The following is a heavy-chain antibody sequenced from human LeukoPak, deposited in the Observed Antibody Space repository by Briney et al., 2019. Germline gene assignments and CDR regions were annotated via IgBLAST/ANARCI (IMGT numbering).Heavy chain of an antibody. CDR1: GGSFSGYY. J-gene: IGHJ4*02. V-gene: IGHV4-34*01. Sequence: KPSETLSLTCAVYGGSFSGYYWSWIRQPPGKGLEWIGEINNSGSTNYNPSLKSRVTISVDTSKNQFSLKLSSVTAADTAVYYCARPVYSSGWAFDYWGQGTLVTASS. D-gene: IGHD6-19*01. CDR2: INNSGST. CDR3: ARPVYSSGWAFDY.